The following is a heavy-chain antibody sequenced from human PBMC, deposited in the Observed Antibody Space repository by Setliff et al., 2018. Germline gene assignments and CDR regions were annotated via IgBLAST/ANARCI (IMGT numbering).Heavy chain of an antibody. D-gene: IGHD2-2*01. CDR1: GYTFTSYG. V-gene: IGHV1-18*01. CDR3: ARGRGYCSSTACCPCIPGLDV. Sequence: ASVKVSCKASGYTFTSYGISWVRQAPGQGLEWMGWISAYNGNTNYAQKLQGRVTMTTDTSTSTAYMELRSLRSDDTAVYYCARGRGYCSSTACCPCIPGLDVWGQGTMVTVSS. J-gene: IGHJ3*01. CDR2: ISAYNGNT.